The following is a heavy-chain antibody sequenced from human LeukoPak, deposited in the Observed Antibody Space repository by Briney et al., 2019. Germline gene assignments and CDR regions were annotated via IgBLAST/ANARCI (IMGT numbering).Heavy chain of an antibody. D-gene: IGHD6-13*01. CDR2: IYHSGSA. Sequence: SQTLSLTCTVSGGSISSGGYYWSWIRQPPGKGLEWIGYIYHSGSAYYNPSLKSRVTISVDRSKNQFSLKLSSVTAADTAVYYCARDLGGSSPGNAFDIWGQGTMVTVSS. CDR3: ARDLGGSSPGNAFDI. J-gene: IGHJ3*02. CDR1: GGSISSGGYY. V-gene: IGHV4-30-2*01.